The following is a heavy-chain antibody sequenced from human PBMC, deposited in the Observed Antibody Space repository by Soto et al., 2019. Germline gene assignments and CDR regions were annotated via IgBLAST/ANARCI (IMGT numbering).Heavy chain of an antibody. CDR3: AKVVGPIVATIEGKDY. V-gene: IGHV3-23*01. J-gene: IGHJ4*02. Sequence: EVQLLESGGGLVQPGGSLRLSCAASGFTFSSYAMSWVRQAPGKGLEWVSAISGSGGSTYYADSVKGRFTISRDNSKNTLYLQMNSLRAEDTAVYYCAKVVGPIVATIEGKDYWGQGTLVTVSS. CDR1: GFTFSSYA. CDR2: ISGSGGST. D-gene: IGHD5-12*01.